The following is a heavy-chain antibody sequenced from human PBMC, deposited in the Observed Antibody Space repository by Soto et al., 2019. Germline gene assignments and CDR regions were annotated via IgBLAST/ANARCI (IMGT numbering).Heavy chain of an antibody. CDR2: ISGSGGTT. D-gene: IGHD2-2*01. J-gene: IGHJ4*02. CDR3: AKDRSSTSCYAFDY. Sequence: EVQLLESGGGLVQPGGSLSLSWAASGFTFKNFAMSWARKAPGKGREWVSAISGSGGTTHYADSVKGRFTISRDNSKNTLYLQMNSLRVEDTAVYYCAKDRSSTSCYAFDYWGQGSLVTVSS. V-gene: IGHV3-23*01. CDR1: GFTFKNFA.